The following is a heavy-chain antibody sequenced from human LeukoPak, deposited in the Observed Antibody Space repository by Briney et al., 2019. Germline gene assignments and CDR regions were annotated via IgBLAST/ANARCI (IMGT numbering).Heavy chain of an antibody. CDR1: GYTFTSYG. V-gene: IGHV1-69*04. CDR2: ITPTLGIA. CDR3: ARGGYGDYGDY. Sequence: SVKVSCKASGYTFTSYGISWVRQAPGQGLEWMGRITPTLGIASYAQKFQGRVTITADKSTSTAYMELSSLRSEDTAVYYCARGGYGDYGDYWGQGTLVTVSS. J-gene: IGHJ4*02. D-gene: IGHD4-17*01.